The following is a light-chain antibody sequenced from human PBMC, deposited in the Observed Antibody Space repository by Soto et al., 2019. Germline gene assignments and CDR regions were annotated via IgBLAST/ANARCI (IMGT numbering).Light chain of an antibody. CDR1: SSDVGGYNY. V-gene: IGLV2-14*01. CDR3: RSYTSSRTLV. J-gene: IGLJ2*01. CDR2: EVS. Sequence: QSALTQPASVSGSPGQSITISCTGTSSDVGGYNYVSWYQQHPGKAPKLMIYEVSNRPSGVSNRFSGSKSGNTASLTISGLQAEAEADYYCRSYTSSRTLVFGGGTKLTVL.